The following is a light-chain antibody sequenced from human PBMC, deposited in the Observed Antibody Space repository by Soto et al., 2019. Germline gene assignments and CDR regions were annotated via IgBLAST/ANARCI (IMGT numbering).Light chain of an antibody. Sequence: DIQMTQSPSSLSASVGDRVTISCRASQSISTYLNRYQQKPGTAPRLLIYRASSVKSGVPPRFSGSGSGRDFTLTISSLRPEDTATYFCQQSYSSPPWTFGQGTKVEVK. CDR3: QQSYSSPPWT. CDR1: QSISTY. J-gene: IGKJ1*01. CDR2: RAS. V-gene: IGKV1-39*01.